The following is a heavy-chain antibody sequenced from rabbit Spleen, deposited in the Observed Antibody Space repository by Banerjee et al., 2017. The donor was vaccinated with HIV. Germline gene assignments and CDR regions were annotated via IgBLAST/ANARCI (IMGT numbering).Heavy chain of an antibody. CDR1: RFDFSVYG. D-gene: IGHD1-1*01. CDR3: ASDPYSSSSSSSDYIE. J-gene: IGHJ4*01. Sequence: QEQLVESGGGLVPPGGSLKLSCKASRFDFSVYGLTWVRQAPGKGLEWIGCIYTGDGSTYYASWVNGRFTITKASSTTMTLQMPGMTAADAATYLCASDPYSSSSSSSDYIEWGPGTLVTVS. V-gene: IGHV1S47*01. CDR2: IYTGDGST.